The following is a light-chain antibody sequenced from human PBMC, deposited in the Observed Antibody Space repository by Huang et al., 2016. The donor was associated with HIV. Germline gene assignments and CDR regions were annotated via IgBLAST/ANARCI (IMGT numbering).Light chain of an antibody. Sequence: DIVMTQSPDSLAVSLGERATVNCKSSQTILYSSKNKNYLAWYQQKPGTPPKLLIYWASTRESGVPDRFSGSGSGTDFTLTISSLQAEDVAVYYCQQYFETPLTFGGGTKVEIK. CDR1: QTILYSSKNKNY. CDR2: WAS. J-gene: IGKJ4*01. CDR3: QQYFETPLT. V-gene: IGKV4-1*01.